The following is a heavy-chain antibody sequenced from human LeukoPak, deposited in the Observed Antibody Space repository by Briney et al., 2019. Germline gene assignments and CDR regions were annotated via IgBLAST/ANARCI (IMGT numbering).Heavy chain of an antibody. D-gene: IGHD3-22*01. CDR2: ISYDGSNK. J-gene: IGHJ4*02. CDR3: ARDRYYYDSSGYYYIDY. Sequence: GRSLRVSCAASGFTFSSYAMHWVRQAPGKRLEWVAVISYDGSNKYYADSVKGRFTISRDNSKNTLYLQMNSLRAEDTAVYYCARDRYYYDSSGYYYIDYWGQGTLVTVSS. CDR1: GFTFSSYA. V-gene: IGHV3-30-3*01.